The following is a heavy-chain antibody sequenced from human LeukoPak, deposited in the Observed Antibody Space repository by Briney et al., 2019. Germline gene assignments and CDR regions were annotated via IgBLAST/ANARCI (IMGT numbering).Heavy chain of an antibody. CDR2: IYSSGTT. V-gene: IGHV4-4*07. Sequence: SETLSLTCTVSGGSISDYYWIWIRRPAGKGLEWLGRIYSSGTTNYNPSLKSRVTMSVDTSKNQFSLKLSSVTAADTAVYYCARGIVGATPVYYYYMDVWGKGTTVTVSS. CDR3: ARGIVGATPVYYYYMDV. J-gene: IGHJ6*03. CDR1: GGSISDYY. D-gene: IGHD1-26*01.